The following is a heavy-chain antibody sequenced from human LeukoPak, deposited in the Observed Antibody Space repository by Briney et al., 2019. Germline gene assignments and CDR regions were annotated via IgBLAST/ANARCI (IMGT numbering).Heavy chain of an antibody. CDR1: GFTVSSNY. D-gene: IGHD2-2*01. J-gene: IGHJ3*02. Sequence: GGSLRLSCAASGFTVSSNYMSWVRQAPGEGLEWVSVIYSGGSTYYADSVKGRFTISRDNSKNSLYLQMNSLRAEDTAVYYCAREYCSSTSCYGYPDAFDIWGQGTMVTVSS. CDR3: AREYCSSTSCYGYPDAFDI. CDR2: IYSGGST. V-gene: IGHV3-66*01.